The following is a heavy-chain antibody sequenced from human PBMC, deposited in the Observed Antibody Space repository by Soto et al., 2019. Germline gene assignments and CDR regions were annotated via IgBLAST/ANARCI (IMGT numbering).Heavy chain of an antibody. V-gene: IGHV1-69*02. D-gene: IGHD3-3*01. J-gene: IGHJ6*03. Sequence: QVQLVQSGAEVQKPGSSVKVSCKASGGTFSSYTISWVRQAPGQGLEWMGRIIPILGIANYAQKFQGRVTITADKSTSTAYMELSSLRSEDTAVYYCARAYDFWSGYTSSGYYYYYMDVWGKGTTVTVSS. CDR1: GGTFSSYT. CDR3: ARAYDFWSGYTSSGYYYYYMDV. CDR2: IIPILGIA.